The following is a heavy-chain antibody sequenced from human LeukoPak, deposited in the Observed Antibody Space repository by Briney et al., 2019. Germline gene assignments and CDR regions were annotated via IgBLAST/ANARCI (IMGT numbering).Heavy chain of an antibody. J-gene: IGHJ4*02. Sequence: ASVTVSCKASGYTFTNYYVHWVRQPPGQGLAWMGLINPSGGSTRYAQKFQRRVTMSRATSTTTVYMELSSLRSDDTGVYYCAGHNSAGITMIHWGQGSPVTVS. V-gene: IGHV1-46*01. CDR1: GYTFTNYY. CDR3: AGHNSAGITMIH. D-gene: IGHD3-22*01. CDR2: INPSGGST.